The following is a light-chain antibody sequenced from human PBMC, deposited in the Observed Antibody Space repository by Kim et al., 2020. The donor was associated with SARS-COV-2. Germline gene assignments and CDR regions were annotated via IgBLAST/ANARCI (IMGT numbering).Light chain of an antibody. Sequence: VALAQSVRITCQGDSLRSYYATWYHQKPGQAPILVIYGKNNRPSGIPDRFSGSSSGNTASLTITGTQAGDEADYYCNSRDSNDNVVFGGGTQLTVL. V-gene: IGLV3-19*01. J-gene: IGLJ2*01. CDR1: SLRSYY. CDR2: GKN. CDR3: NSRDSNDNVV.